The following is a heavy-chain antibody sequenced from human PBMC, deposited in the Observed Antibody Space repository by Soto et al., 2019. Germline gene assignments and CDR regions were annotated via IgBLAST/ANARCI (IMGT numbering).Heavy chain of an antibody. V-gene: IGHV3-74*03. Sequence: EVQLVESGGGLVQPGGSLRLSCAASGYSLSTYFIHWVRQIPGQGLTWVSRIGPDGSSATYADSVKGRFTIYRDNANNALYLQMDSLRAEYTGVYYCASDHSGYDHGEDYSHCVDVWGQGTAVTVSS. D-gene: IGHD5-12*01. CDR2: IGPDGSSA. J-gene: IGHJ6*02. CDR3: ASDHSGYDHGEDYSHCVDV. CDR1: GYSLSTYF.